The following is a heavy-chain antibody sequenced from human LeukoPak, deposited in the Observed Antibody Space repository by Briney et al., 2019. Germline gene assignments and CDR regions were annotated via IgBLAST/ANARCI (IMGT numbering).Heavy chain of an antibody. D-gene: IGHD3-16*02. CDR1: GGSINDRDW. CDR3: ARGGRPTMVTFGGVIADGPPFDY. Sequence: SETLSLTCDVSGGSINDRDWWTWVRQPPGKGLEWLGEIQSSGRTNYNPSLKSRVTFSINKSQNQVFLNLGSVTAADTAVYYCARGGRPTMVTFGGVIADGPPFDYWGQGTLVTVSS. J-gene: IGHJ4*02. V-gene: IGHV4-4*02. CDR2: IQSSGRT.